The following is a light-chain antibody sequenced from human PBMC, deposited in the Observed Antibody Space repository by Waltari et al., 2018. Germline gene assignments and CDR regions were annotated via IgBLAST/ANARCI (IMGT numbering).Light chain of an antibody. J-gene: IGKJ4*01. V-gene: IGKV1-5*03. CDR1: QSISNW. CDR3: QQYNSYSLLT. Sequence: DIQITQSPSTVSASVGDRVTITCRASQSISNWLAWYQQKPGKAPNLLIYKASTLESGVPSRFSGSGSGTEFTLTISSLQPDDFATYYCQQYNSYSLLTFGGGTKVEIK. CDR2: KAS.